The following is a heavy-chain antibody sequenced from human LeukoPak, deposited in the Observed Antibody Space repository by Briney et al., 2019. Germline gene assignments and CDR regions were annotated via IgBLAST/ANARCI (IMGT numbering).Heavy chain of an antibody. Sequence: GGSLRLSCAASGFTFSSYEMNWVRQAPGKGLEWVSYITTTTDTIYYADSVKGRFTISRDNAKNSLYLQMNSLRAEDTAVYYCAKSYNNPTVAVRVRGVIPYFDYWGQGSLVTVSS. V-gene: IGHV3-48*03. J-gene: IGHJ4*02. CDR2: ITTTTDTI. D-gene: IGHD3-10*01. CDR1: GFTFSSYE. CDR3: AKSYNNPTVAVRVRGVIPYFDY.